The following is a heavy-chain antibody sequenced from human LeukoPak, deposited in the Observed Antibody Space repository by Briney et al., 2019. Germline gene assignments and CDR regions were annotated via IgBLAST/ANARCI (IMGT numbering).Heavy chain of an antibody. CDR2: ISYDGSNK. D-gene: IGHD6-6*01. J-gene: IGHJ4*02. CDR3: AKRIEYSSSSAYFDF. CDR1: GFTFSSYG. Sequence: GGSLRLSCAASGFTFSSYGMHWVRQAPGKGLEWVAVISYDGSNKYYADSVKGRFTISRDNSKNTLYLQMNSLRAEDTAVYYCAKRIEYSSSSAYFDFWGQGALVTVSS. V-gene: IGHV3-30*18.